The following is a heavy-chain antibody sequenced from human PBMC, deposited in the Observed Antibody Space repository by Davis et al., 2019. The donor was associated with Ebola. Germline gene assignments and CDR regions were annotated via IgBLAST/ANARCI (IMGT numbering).Heavy chain of an antibody. Sequence: SQTLSLTCVISGDGVSSNSAAWHWIRQSPSRGLEWLGRTYYRSKWYSDYALSVKSRITINPEISKNQFSLQLNSVTPEDTAVYYCASSLGSSTNKYFPYRGQGTLVTVSS. CDR1: GDGVSSNSAA. J-gene: IGHJ4*02. CDR2: TYYRSKWYS. D-gene: IGHD6-6*01. CDR3: ASSLGSSTNKYFPY. V-gene: IGHV6-1*01.